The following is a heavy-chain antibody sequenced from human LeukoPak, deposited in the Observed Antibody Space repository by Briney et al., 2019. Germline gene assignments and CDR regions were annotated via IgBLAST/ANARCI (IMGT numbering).Heavy chain of an antibody. CDR3: ARDNYGSGRGLYYFDY. D-gene: IGHD3-10*01. V-gene: IGHV3-48*01. Sequence: GGSLRLSCAASGSTFSSYSMNWVRQAPGKGLEWVSYISSSSTTIYYADSVKGRFTISRDNAKSSLYLQMNSLRAEDTAVYYCARDNYGSGRGLYYFDYWGQGTLVTVSS. CDR2: ISSSSTTI. CDR1: GSTFSSYS. J-gene: IGHJ4*02.